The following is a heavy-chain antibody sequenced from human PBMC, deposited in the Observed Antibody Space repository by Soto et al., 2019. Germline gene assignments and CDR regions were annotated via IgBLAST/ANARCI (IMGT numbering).Heavy chain of an antibody. Sequence: EVQLLESGGGVVQPGGSLRLSCAASGFTFSIYAMSWVRQAPGKGLEWVSAISGSGGSTYYEDSVKGRFTISRDNSKNTLYLQRNSLRSEDTAVYYCAKDFTVTTWDYFDYWGQGTLVNVSS. D-gene: IGHD4-17*01. CDR3: AKDFTVTTWDYFDY. CDR1: GFTFSIYA. CDR2: ISGSGGST. J-gene: IGHJ4*02. V-gene: IGHV3-23*01.